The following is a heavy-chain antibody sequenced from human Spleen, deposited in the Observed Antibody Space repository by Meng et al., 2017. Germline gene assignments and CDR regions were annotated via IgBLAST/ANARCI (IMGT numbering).Heavy chain of an antibody. V-gene: IGHV3-7*01. D-gene: IGHD6-13*01. CDR3: ATSSAAAGND. CDR1: GFIFSNYW. J-gene: IGHJ4*02. CDR2: INQDGSVK. Sequence: GGSLRLSCAASGFIFSNYWMSWVRQAPGKGLEWVANINQDGSVKSFVGSVRGRFTISRDNAKNSLYLQMNSLRADDTALYYCATSSAAAGNDWGQGTLVTVSS.